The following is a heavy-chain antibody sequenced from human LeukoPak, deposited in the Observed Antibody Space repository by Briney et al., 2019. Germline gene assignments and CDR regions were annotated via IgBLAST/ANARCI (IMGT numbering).Heavy chain of an antibody. CDR1: GGSISSYY. J-gene: IGHJ4*02. CDR2: IYYSGST. V-gene: IGHV4-59*01. Sequence: PSETLSLTCTVSGGSISSYYWSWIRQPPGKGLEWIGYIYYSGSTNYNPSLKSRVTISVDTYKNQFSLKLSSVTAADTAVYYCARDVGFNFDYWGQGTLVTVSS. CDR3: ARDVGFNFDY. D-gene: IGHD5-24*01.